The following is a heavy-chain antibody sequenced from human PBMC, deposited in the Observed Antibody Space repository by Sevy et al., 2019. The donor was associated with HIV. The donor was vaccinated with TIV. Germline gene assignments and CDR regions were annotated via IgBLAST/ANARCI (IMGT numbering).Heavy chain of an antibody. CDR1: GSSISSYY. CDR3: ARARYSSGATLYYFDY. V-gene: IGHV4-59*13. CDR2: IYYSGST. Sequence: SETLSLTCTVSGSSISSYYWSWIRQPPGKGLEWIGYIYYSGSTNYNPSLKSRVTISVDTSKNQFSLKLSSVTAADTAVYYCARARYSSGATLYYFDYWGQGTLVTVSS. J-gene: IGHJ4*02. D-gene: IGHD6-19*01.